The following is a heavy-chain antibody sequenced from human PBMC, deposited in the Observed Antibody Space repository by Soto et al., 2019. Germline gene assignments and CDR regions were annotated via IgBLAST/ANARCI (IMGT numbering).Heavy chain of an antibody. D-gene: IGHD2-8*01. Sequence: ASVKVSCKASGYTFTKYYIHWVRQAPGQGLEWMGWINPKSGGTSTAQKFQGWVTMTTDTSISTASMELTRLTSDDTAIYYCARGDSTDCSNGVCSFFYNHDMDVWGQGTTVTVSS. CDR1: GYTFTKYY. CDR2: INPKSGGT. CDR3: ARGDSTDCSNGVCSFFYNHDMDV. J-gene: IGHJ6*02. V-gene: IGHV1-2*04.